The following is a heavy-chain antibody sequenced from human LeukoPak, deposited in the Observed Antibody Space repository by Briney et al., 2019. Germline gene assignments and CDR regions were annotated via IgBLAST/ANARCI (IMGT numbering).Heavy chain of an antibody. V-gene: IGHV4-4*07. CDR3: ARAVAAAGLHDY. D-gene: IGHD6-13*01. J-gene: IGHJ4*02. Sequence: SETLSLTCTVSGASISSYYWSWIRQPAGKGLEWIGRMYTSGRTHYSPSLKSRLTMSVDTSKNQFSLKLTSVTAADTAVYYCARAVAAAGLHDYWGQGTLVTVSS. CDR2: MYTSGRT. CDR1: GASISSYY.